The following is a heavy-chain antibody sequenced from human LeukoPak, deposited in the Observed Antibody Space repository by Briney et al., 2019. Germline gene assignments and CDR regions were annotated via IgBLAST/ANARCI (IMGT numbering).Heavy chain of an antibody. CDR1: GGSISSYY. CDR2: IYYSGST. CDR3: ARDISSSSGAYFDY. V-gene: IGHV4-59*01. J-gene: IGHJ4*02. Sequence: SETLPLTCTVSGGSISSYYWSCIRQPPEKGLEWIWYIYYSGSTNYNPSLKSRVTISVDTSKNQFSLKLSSVTAADTALYYCARDISSSSGAYFDYWGQGTLVTVSS. D-gene: IGHD6-6*01.